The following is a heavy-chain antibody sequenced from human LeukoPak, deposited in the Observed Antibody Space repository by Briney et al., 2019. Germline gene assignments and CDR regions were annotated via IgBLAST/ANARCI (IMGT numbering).Heavy chain of an antibody. CDR1: GFTFSSYA. Sequence: TGGSLRLSCAASGFTFSSYAMSWVRQAPGKGLEWVSAISGSGGSTYYADSVKGRFTISRDNSKNTLYLQMNSLRAEDTAVYYCAKSYYDFWSGKPDAFDIWGQGTMVTVYS. J-gene: IGHJ3*02. V-gene: IGHV3-23*01. D-gene: IGHD3-3*01. CDR2: ISGSGGST. CDR3: AKSYYDFWSGKPDAFDI.